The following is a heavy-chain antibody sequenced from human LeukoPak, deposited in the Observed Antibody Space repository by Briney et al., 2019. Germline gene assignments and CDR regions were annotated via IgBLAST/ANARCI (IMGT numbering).Heavy chain of an antibody. D-gene: IGHD2-2*01. V-gene: IGHV3-7*03. CDR3: ARDAAAMYGADFDY. J-gene: IGHJ4*02. Sequence: GGSLRLSCVASGFPFSSYWMTWVRQAPGKGLEWVANIKQDGSEKYYVDSVKGRFTISRDNAKNSLYLQMNSLRAEDTAVYYCARDAAAMYGADFDYWGQGTLVTVSS. CDR2: IKQDGSEK. CDR1: GFPFSSYW.